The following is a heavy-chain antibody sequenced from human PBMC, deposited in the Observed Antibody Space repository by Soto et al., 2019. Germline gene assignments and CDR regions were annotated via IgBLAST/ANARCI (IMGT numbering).Heavy chain of an antibody. CDR1: GGSISSGGYS. D-gene: IGHD3-22*01. J-gene: IGHJ4*02. CDR3: ARAFRSYYYDSSGYHFDY. V-gene: IGHV4-30-2*01. CDR2: IYHSGST. Sequence: QLQLQESGSGLVKPSQTLSLTCAVSGGSISSGGYSWSWIRQPPGKGLEWIGYIYHSGSTYYNPSLKSRVTISVDRSKNQFSLKLSSVTAADTAVYYCARAFRSYYYDSSGYHFDYWGQGTLVTVSS.